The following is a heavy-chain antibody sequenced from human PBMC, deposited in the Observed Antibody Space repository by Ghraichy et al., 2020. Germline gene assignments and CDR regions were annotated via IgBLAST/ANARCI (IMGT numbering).Heavy chain of an antibody. CDR2: LSGSGDDT. D-gene: IGHD6-19*01. CDR3: AKGSGGRWDY. Sequence: GSLRLSCAASGFSFSSSIMSWVRQAPGKGLEWVSSLSGSGDDTYYAESVKGRFTISRDNFKNMLYLQMNSLRAEDTAVYYCAKGSGGRWDYWGQGTLGTV. V-gene: IGHV3-23*01. CDR1: GFSFSSSI. J-gene: IGHJ4*02.